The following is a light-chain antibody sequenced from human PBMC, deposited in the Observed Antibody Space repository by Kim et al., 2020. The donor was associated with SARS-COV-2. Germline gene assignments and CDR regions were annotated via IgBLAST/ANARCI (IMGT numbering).Light chain of an antibody. CDR3: QQYYSYLYT. CDR1: KGISSD. CDR2: AAT. V-gene: IGKV1-8*01. J-gene: IGKJ2*01. Sequence: SASTGDRVTISCRASKGISSDLAWYQQKPGKAPKLLIYAATTLQSGVPSRFSGSGSGTDFTLTISCLQSEDFATYYCQQYYSYLYTFGQGTKLEI.